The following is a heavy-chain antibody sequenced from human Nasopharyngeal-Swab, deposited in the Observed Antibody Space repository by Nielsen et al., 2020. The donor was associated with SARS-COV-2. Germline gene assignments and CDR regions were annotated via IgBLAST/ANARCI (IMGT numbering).Heavy chain of an antibody. J-gene: IGHJ6*03. V-gene: IGHV1-3*01. CDR2: INAGNGNT. CDR1: GYTFTSYA. CDR3: ARGSGYYTYYYMNV. D-gene: IGHD3-3*01. Sequence: ASVKVSCKASGYTFTSYAMHWVRQAPGQRLEWMGWINAGNGNTKYSQKFRGRVTITRDTSASTTYMELSSLRSEDTAVYYCARGSGYYTYYYMNVWGKGTTVTVSS.